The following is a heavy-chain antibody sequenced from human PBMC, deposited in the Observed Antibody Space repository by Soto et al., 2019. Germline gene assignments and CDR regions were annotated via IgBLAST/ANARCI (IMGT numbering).Heavy chain of an antibody. J-gene: IGHJ5*02. CDR1: GYTFTSYG. Sequence: ASVKVSCKASGYTFTSYGISWVRQAPGQGLEWMGWISAYNGNTNYAQKLQGRVTMTTDTSTSTAYMELRSLRSDDTAVYYCARDRSVCYDFCSGNPVWFDPWGHRTLVTVSS. D-gene: IGHD3-3*01. V-gene: IGHV1-18*01. CDR2: ISAYNGNT. CDR3: ARDRSVCYDFCSGNPVWFDP.